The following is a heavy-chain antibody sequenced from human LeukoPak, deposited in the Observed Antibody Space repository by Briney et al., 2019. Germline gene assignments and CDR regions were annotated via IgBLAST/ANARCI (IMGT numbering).Heavy chain of an antibody. Sequence: EASVTVSCKASGYTFTSYGISWVRQAPGQGLEWMGWISAYNGNTNYAQKLQGRVTMTTDTSTSTAYMELRSLRSDDTAVYYCARENYYDHEVDYWGQGTLVTVSS. J-gene: IGHJ4*02. CDR2: ISAYNGNT. CDR1: GYTFTSYG. V-gene: IGHV1-18*01. D-gene: IGHD3-22*01. CDR3: ARENYYDHEVDY.